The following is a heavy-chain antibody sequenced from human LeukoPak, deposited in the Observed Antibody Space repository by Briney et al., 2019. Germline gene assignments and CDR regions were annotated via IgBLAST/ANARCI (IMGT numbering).Heavy chain of an antibody. V-gene: IGHV3-21*01. CDR2: ISSSSSYI. CDR3: ARDFNYCSSTSCYTNPLGY. Sequence: PGGSLRLSCAASGFTFSSYSMNWVRQAPGKGLEWVSSISSSSSYIYYPDSVKGRFAISRDNAKNSLYLQMNSLRAEDTAVYYCARDFNYCSSTSCYTNPLGYWGQGTLVTVSS. CDR1: GFTFSSYS. J-gene: IGHJ4*02. D-gene: IGHD2-2*02.